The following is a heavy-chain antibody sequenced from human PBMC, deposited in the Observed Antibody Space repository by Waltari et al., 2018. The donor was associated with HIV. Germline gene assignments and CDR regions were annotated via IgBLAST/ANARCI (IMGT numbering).Heavy chain of an antibody. J-gene: IGHJ6*02. CDR3: ARVRYCSGGSCYAYYYYGMDV. CDR2: ISYDGSNK. CDR1: GFTFSSYA. Sequence: QVQLVESGGGVVQPGRSLRLSCAASGFTFSSYAMHWVRQAPGKGLEWVAVISYDGSNKYYADSVKGRFTISRDNSKNTLYLQMNSLRAEDTAVYYCARVRYCSGGSCYAYYYYGMDVWGQGTTVTVSS. V-gene: IGHV3-30*04. D-gene: IGHD2-15*01.